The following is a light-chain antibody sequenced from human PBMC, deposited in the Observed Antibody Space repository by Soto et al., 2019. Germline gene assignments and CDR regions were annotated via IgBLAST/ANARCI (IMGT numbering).Light chain of an antibody. CDR1: SSDVGGYNY. CDR3: SSYTSSSTPYV. V-gene: IGLV2-14*01. J-gene: IGLJ1*01. CDR2: DVS. Sequence: QLVLTQPASVSGSPGQSITISCTGTSSDVGGYNYVSWYQQHPGKAPKVMIYDVSNRPSGVSNRFSGSKSGNTASLTISGLQAEDEADYCSSYTSSSTPYVFGTGTKLTVL.